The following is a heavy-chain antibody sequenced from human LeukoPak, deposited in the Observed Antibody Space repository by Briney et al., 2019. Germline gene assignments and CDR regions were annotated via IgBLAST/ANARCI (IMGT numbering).Heavy chain of an antibody. CDR1: GFTFSSYA. V-gene: IGHV3-23*01. J-gene: IGHJ4*02. D-gene: IGHD6-19*01. Sequence: GSLRLSCAASGFTFSSYAMSWVRQAPGKGLEWVSAISGSGGSTYYADSVKGRFTIFRDNSKNTVYLQMNSLRAEDTAVYYCGKTTVGYSSGRYPGWPVDYWGQGTLVTVSS. CDR3: GKTTVGYSSGRYPGWPVDY. CDR2: ISGSGGST.